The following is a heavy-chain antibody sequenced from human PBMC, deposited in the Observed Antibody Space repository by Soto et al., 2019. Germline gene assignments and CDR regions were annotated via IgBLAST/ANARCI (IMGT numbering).Heavy chain of an antibody. CDR3: AHATSITIFGVVIMN. CDR2: IYWDDDK. J-gene: IGHJ4*02. Sequence: QITLKESGPTLVKPTQTLTLTCTFSGFSLSTSGVGVGWIRQPPGKALEWLALIYWDDDKRYSPSLKSRLTITKDTSKNQVVLTMTNMDPVDTATYYCAHATSITIFGVVIMNWGQGTLVTVSS. CDR1: GFSLSTSGVG. D-gene: IGHD3-3*01. V-gene: IGHV2-5*02.